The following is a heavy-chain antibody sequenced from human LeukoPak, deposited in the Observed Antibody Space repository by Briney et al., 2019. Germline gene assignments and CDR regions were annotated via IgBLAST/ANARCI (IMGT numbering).Heavy chain of an antibody. D-gene: IGHD6-13*01. V-gene: IGHV3-7*02. CDR3: ARHNPYSSGWYCFDD. CDR1: GFSFSSYW. CDR2: IKQDGSEK. J-gene: IGHJ4*02. Sequence: GGSPRLSCAASGFSFSSYWMSWVRQAPGKGLEWVANIKQDGSEKYYVDSVKGRFTISRGNAKNSLYLQMNSLRAEDTAVYYCARHNPYSSGWYCFDDWGQGTLVTVSS.